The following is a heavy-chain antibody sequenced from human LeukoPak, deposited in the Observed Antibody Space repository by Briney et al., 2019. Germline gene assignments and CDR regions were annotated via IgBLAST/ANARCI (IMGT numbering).Heavy chain of an antibody. D-gene: IGHD3-10*01. J-gene: IGHJ4*02. CDR3: ARYTKYYGSAPGLVDY. Sequence: PSETLSLTCTVSGGSISSYYWSWIRQAPGKGLEWIGYIYYSGSTNYNPSLKSRVTISVDTSKNQFSLKLSSVTAADTAVYYCARYTKYYGSAPGLVDYWGQGTLVTVSS. CDR2: IYYSGST. CDR1: GGSISSYY. V-gene: IGHV4-59*08.